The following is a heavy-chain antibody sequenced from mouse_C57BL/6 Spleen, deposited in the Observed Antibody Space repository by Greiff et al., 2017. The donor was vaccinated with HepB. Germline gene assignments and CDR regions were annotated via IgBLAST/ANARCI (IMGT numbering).Heavy chain of an antibody. Sequence: VQLVESGAELVRPGTSVKMSCKASGYTFTNYWIGWAKQRPGHGLEWIGDIYPGGGYTNYNEKFKGKATLTADKSSSTAYMQFSSLTSEDSAIYYCARSGDYYDYVWFAYWGQGTLVTVSA. V-gene: IGHV1-63*01. CDR1: GYTFTNYW. J-gene: IGHJ3*01. D-gene: IGHD2-4*01. CDR3: ARSGDYYDYVWFAY. CDR2: IYPGGGYT.